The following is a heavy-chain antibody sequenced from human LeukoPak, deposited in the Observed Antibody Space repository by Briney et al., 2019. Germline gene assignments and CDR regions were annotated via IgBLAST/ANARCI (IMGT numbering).Heavy chain of an antibody. J-gene: IGHJ5*02. CDR2: INHSGST. V-gene: IGHV4-34*01. Sequence: SETLSLTCAVYGGSSSGYYWSWIRQPPGKGLEWIGEINHSGSTNYNPSLKSRVTISVDTSKNQFSLKLSSVTAADTAVYYCASIAADNWFDPWGQGTLVTVSS. D-gene: IGHD6-13*01. CDR3: ASIAADNWFDP. CDR1: GGSSSGYY.